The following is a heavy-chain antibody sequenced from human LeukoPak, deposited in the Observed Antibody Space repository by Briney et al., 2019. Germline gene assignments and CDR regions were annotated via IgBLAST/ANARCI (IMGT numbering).Heavy chain of an antibody. Sequence: GSLRLSCAASGFTFSSYAMHWVRQAPGKGLEWVAVISYDGSNKYYADSVKGRFTISRDNSKNTLYLQMNSLRAEDTAVYYCARDGRYIYYDSSGYYGGFLDYWGQGTLVTVSS. CDR2: ISYDGSNK. CDR1: GFTFSSYA. CDR3: ARDGRYIYYDSSGYYGGFLDY. D-gene: IGHD3-22*01. J-gene: IGHJ4*02. V-gene: IGHV3-30-3*01.